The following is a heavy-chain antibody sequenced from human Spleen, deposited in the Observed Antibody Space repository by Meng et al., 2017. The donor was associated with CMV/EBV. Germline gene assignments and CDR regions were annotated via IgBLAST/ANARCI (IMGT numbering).Heavy chain of an antibody. CDR3: ARPTSDSSDFDYLDY. CDR1: GYTFNDYH. J-gene: IGHJ4*02. D-gene: IGHD3-22*01. CDR2: IDPNSGGT. Sequence: SGYTFNDYHIHWVRQAPGQGLEWMGWIDPNSGGTKFAQKFQGRVTMTRDTSISTAYMELRRLRSDDTAVYYCARPTSDSSDFDYLDYWGQGTLVTVSS. V-gene: IGHV1-2*02.